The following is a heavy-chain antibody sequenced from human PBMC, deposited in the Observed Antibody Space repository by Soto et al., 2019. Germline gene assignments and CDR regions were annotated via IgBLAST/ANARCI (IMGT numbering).Heavy chain of an antibody. J-gene: IGHJ5*02. CDR3: AGEGNYYDSSGYFGPWFDP. CDR2: MNPNSGNT. D-gene: IGHD3-22*01. CDR1: GYTFNSYD. Sequence: QVQLVQSGAEVKKPGASVKVSCKASGYTFNSYDINWVRQDTGQGLEWMGWMNPNSGNTGYAQKFQGRVTMTRNTSISTAYMALSSLRSEDTAVYYCAGEGNYYDSSGYFGPWFDPWGQGTLVTVSS. V-gene: IGHV1-8*01.